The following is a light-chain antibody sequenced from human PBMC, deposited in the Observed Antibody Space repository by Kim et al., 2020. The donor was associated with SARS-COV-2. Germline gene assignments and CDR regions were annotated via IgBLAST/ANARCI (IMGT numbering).Light chain of an antibody. V-gene: IGLV2-8*01. CDR2: EVS. CDR1: SSDVGTNNY. CDR3: SSYAGKNDVV. J-gene: IGLJ3*02. Sequence: GQSVTISCTGTSSDVGTNNYVSWYQHHPGKAPKLMIFEVSERPSGVPDRFSGSKSGNTASLTVSGLQAEDEADYYCSSYAGKNDVVFGGGTQLTVL.